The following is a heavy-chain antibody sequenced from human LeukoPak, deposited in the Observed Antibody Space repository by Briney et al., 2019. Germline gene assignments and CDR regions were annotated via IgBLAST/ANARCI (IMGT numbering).Heavy chain of an antibody. D-gene: IGHD6-19*01. CDR2: IRYDGSVK. CDR3: ARGKAVGDY. CDR1: GFSFSTYG. Sequence: TGGSLRLSCAASGFSFSTYGMHWVRQAPGKGLEWVAFIRYDGSVKDYADSVKGRFTISRDNSKNSLYLQMNSLRAEDTAVYYCARGKAVGDYWGQGTLVTVSS. V-gene: IGHV3-30*02. J-gene: IGHJ4*02.